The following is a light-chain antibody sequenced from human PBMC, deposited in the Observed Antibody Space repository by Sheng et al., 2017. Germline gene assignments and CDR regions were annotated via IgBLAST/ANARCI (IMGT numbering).Light chain of an antibody. Sequence: DIQMTQSPSSVSASVGDRVTITCRASQGITTYLAWYQQKPGKAPYLLISAASTLHSGVPSRFSGSGSGTEFTLTISSLQPDDFATYYCQQYQVLGTFGQGTKVEI. J-gene: IGKJ1*01. V-gene: IGKV1-12*01. CDR1: QGITTY. CDR3: QQYQVLGT. CDR2: AAS.